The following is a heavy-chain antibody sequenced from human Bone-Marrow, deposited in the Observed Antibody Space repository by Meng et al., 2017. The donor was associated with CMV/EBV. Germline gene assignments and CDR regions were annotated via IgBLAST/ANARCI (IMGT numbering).Heavy chain of an antibody. V-gene: IGHV3-7*01. CDR1: GFTFSTYW. CDR3: VKGGTQDLDY. D-gene: IGHD1-26*01. CDR2: IKYDGSEK. Sequence: GESLKISCAASGFTFSTYWMGWVRQVPGKGLEWVANIKYDGSEKYYVDSLKVRFTIARDNVKNSLFLQMNGLRADDTAMYYCVKGGTQDLDYWGQGTLVTVSS. J-gene: IGHJ4*02.